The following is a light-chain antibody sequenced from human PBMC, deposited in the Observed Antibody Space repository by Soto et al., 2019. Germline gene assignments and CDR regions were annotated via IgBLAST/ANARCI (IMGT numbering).Light chain of an antibody. CDR1: QSIDNF. J-gene: IGKJ2*01. Sequence: DIQMTQSPSPLSASIGDRVTITCRASQSIDNFLAWYQQKPGKAPQLLLYDGSRVKTGVPSRFSASGSGTDFTLTIISLQADDYATYFCQHYTGFPYTFGPGTKLEIK. CDR2: DGS. CDR3: QHYTGFPYT. V-gene: IGKV1-5*01.